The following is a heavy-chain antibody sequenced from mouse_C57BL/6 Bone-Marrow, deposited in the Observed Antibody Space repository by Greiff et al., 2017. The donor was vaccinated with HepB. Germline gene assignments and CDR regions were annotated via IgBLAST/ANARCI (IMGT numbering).Heavy chain of an antibody. CDR1: GFSLTSYG. CDR2: IWGVGST. CDR3: ARRSSYFGSSYDYAMDY. V-gene: IGHV2-6*01. D-gene: IGHD1-1*01. Sequence: QVQLQQSGPGLVAPSQTLSITCTVSGFSLTSYGVDWVRQSPGKGLEWLGVIWGVGSTNYNSALKSRLSISKDNAKSKVFLKMNSLQTDDTAMYYCARRSSYFGSSYDYAMDYWGQGTSGTVSS. J-gene: IGHJ4*01.